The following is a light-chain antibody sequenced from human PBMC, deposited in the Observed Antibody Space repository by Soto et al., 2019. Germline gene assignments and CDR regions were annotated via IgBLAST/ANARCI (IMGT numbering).Light chain of an antibody. CDR1: SSDVGLYNY. J-gene: IGLJ3*02. V-gene: IGLV2-14*01. Sequence: QSVLTQPASVSGSPGQSITISCTGTSSDVGLYNYVSWYQHHPGNAPKLLIYEVTKRPSGVSHRFSGSKSGNTAPLTISGLHADDEADYYCRSYTTSSTLVFGGGTKLTVL. CDR2: EVT. CDR3: RSYTTSSTLV.